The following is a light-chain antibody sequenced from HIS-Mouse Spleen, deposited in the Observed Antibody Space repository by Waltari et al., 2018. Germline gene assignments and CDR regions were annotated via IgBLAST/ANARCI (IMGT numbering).Light chain of an antibody. Sequence: QSALTQPASVSGSPGQSITISCTGTSSDVGGYNYVSWYQQHPGKAPKLMIYDVSNRTPWVSKRCSGSKSGNTAALTISGLQAEDEADYYCSSYTSSSTLVVFGGGTKLTVL. J-gene: IGLJ2*01. CDR1: SSDVGGYNY. V-gene: IGLV2-14*03. CDR3: SSYTSSSTLVV. CDR2: DVS.